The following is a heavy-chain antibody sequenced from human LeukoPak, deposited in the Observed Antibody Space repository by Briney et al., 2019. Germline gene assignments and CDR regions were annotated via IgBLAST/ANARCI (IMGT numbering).Heavy chain of an antibody. Sequence: QSGGSLRLSCAASGFTVSSHYMRWVRQAPGKGLEWVSVIYSGGSTYYSDSVKGWFTISRDNSKNTLYLQMNSLRAEDTAIYYCAKVYNWNYDYWGQGTLVTVSS. D-gene: IGHD1-7*01. CDR3: AKVYNWNYDY. CDR2: IYSGGST. J-gene: IGHJ4*02. V-gene: IGHV3-53*01. CDR1: GFTVSSHY.